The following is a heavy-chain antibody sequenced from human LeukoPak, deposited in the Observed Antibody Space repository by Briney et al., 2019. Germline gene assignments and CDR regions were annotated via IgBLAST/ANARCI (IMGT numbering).Heavy chain of an antibody. CDR3: ARDLWYYDSSGPFDY. J-gene: IGHJ4*02. CDR1: GFTFSSYA. D-gene: IGHD3-22*01. Sequence: GGSLRLSCAASGFTFSSYAMHWVRQAPGKGLEWVAVISYDGSNKYYADSVKGRLTISRDNSKNTLYLQMNSLRAEDTAVYYCARDLWYYDSSGPFDYWGQGTLVTVSS. V-gene: IGHV3-30-3*01. CDR2: ISYDGSNK.